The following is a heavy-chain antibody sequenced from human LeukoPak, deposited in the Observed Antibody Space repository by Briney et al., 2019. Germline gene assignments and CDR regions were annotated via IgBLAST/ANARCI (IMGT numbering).Heavy chain of an antibody. CDR2: ISGSGGST. V-gene: IGHV3-23*01. CDR1: GFTFSSYA. D-gene: IGHD3-9*01. CDR3: AKGESYYDILTGYYKPTTFDY. Sequence: GGSLRLSCAASGFTFSSYAMSWVRQAPGKGLEWVSAISGSGGSTYYADSVKGRFTISRDNSKNTLYLQMNSLRAEDTAVYDCAKGESYYDILTGYYKPTTFDYWGQGTLVTVSS. J-gene: IGHJ4*02.